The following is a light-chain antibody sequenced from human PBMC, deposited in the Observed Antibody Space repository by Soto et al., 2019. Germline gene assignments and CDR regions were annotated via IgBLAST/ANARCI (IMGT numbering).Light chain of an antibody. V-gene: IGKV3-15*01. CDR1: QSVSSN. J-gene: IGKJ2*01. CDR2: GAY. CDR3: QQYNNWPPT. Sequence: EIVMTQSPATLSVSPGERATLSCRASQSVSSNLAWYQQKPGQAPRLLIYGAYTSATGIPARFSGSGSGTEFTLTISSLQSEDFAVYYCQQYNNWPPTFSQGTKLEIK.